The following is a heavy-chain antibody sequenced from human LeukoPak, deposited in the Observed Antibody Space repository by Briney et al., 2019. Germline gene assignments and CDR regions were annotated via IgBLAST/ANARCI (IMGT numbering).Heavy chain of an antibody. V-gene: IGHV3-53*04. CDR2: IYGDGTT. D-gene: IGHD3-10*01. CDR3: SRGIIYLDY. Sequence: PGGSLRLSCAASGFTFSDYYMSWIRQAPGKGLEWVSLIYGDGTTDYADSVKGRFHISRHNSKNTLYLQMNSLRAEDTAVYYCSRGIIYLDYWGQGTLATVSS. CDR1: GFTFSDYY. J-gene: IGHJ4*02.